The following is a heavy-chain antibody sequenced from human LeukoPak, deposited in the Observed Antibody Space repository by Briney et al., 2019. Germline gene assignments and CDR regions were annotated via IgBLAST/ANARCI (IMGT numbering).Heavy chain of an antibody. CDR3: ARDRRLLPVYSFDY. Sequence: PGGSLRLSCAASGFTFSTYAMHGVRQAPGKGLEWVAVISYDGTNKYYADSVKGRFTISRDNSKNTLYLQMNSLRAEDTAVYYCARDRRLLPVYSFDYWGQGTLVTVSS. CDR1: GFTFSTYA. V-gene: IGHV3-30*01. D-gene: IGHD4-23*01. J-gene: IGHJ4*02. CDR2: ISYDGTNK.